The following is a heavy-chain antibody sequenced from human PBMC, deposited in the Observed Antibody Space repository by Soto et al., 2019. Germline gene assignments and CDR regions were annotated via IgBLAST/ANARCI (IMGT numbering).Heavy chain of an antibody. Sequence: QVQLVQSGAEVKKPGSSVKVSCKTSRDTFNKYAFNWVRQAPGQGLEWMGWIIPIFSARNYAEKFQGRVTITADYSTSTAYMELRSLRFEDPAVDYCARGETELGVWGQGTTVTVSS. J-gene: IGHJ6*02. CDR2: IIPIFSAR. CDR3: ARGETELGV. D-gene: IGHD1-26*01. CDR1: RDTFNKYA. V-gene: IGHV1-69*01.